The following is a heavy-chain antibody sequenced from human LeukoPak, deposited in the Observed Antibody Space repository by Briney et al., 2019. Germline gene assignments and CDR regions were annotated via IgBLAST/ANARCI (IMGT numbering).Heavy chain of an antibody. D-gene: IGHD6-6*01. J-gene: IGHJ4*02. CDR1: GFTVSSNY. V-gene: IGHV3-66*04. CDR3: ARRIAARYLDY. CDR2: IYSGGST. Sequence: GGSLRLSCAASGFTVSSNYMSWVRQAPGKGLEWVSVIYSGGSTYYADSVKGRFTISRDNSKNTLYLQMNSLRAEDTAVYYCARRIAARYLDYWGQGTLVTVSS.